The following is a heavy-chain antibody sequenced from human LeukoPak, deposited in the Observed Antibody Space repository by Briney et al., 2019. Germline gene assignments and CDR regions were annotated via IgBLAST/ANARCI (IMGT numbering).Heavy chain of an antibody. V-gene: IGHV3-23*01. CDR1: GFTFSSYA. CDR3: AKGPVAYCGGDCYSGY. D-gene: IGHD2-21*02. CDR2: ISGSGGST. Sequence: GGSLRLSCAASGFTFSSYAMSWVRQAPGKGLEWVSAISGSGGSTYYADSVKGRFTISRDNSKNTLYLQMNSLRAEDTAVYYCAKGPVAYCGGDCYSGYWGQGTLVTVSS. J-gene: IGHJ4*02.